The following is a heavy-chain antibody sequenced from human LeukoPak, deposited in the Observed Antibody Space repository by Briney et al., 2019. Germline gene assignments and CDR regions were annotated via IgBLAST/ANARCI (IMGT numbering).Heavy chain of an antibody. Sequence: PGGSLRLSCAASGFTFSNYAMSWVRQAPGKGLEWVSGISGSGGSTYYADSVKGRFTISRDNSKNTLSLQMNSLRADDTAVYYCAFWQWVDRGLVYWGQGTPVTVSS. D-gene: IGHD6-19*01. CDR2: ISGSGGST. CDR3: AFWQWVDRGLVY. J-gene: IGHJ4*02. CDR1: GFTFSNYA. V-gene: IGHV3-23*01.